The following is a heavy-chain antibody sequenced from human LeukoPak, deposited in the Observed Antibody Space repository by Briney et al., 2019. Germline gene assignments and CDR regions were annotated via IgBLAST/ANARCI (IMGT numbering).Heavy chain of an antibody. D-gene: IGHD3-10*01. J-gene: IGHJ3*01. CDR3: AKDGPFDI. Sequence: SETLSLTCTVSGGSVNYYFWSWIRQPPGKGLEWIGYIHSSGRTNYNPFLKSRVTISIDTSKNQFSLKVNSVIAADTAVYYCAKDGPFDIWGQGTMVDVSS. V-gene: IGHV4-59*02. CDR1: GGSVNYYF. CDR2: IHSSGRT.